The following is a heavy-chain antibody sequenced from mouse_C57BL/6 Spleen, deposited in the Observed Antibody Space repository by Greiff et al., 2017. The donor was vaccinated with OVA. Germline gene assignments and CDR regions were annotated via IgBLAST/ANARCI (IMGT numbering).Heavy chain of an antibody. D-gene: IGHD3-2*02. V-gene: IGHV1-69*01. J-gene: IGHJ2*01. CDR1: GYTFTSYW. CDR2: IDPSDSYT. CDR3: ARRDSSGYSDY. Sequence: QVQLQQPGAELVMPGASVKLSCKASGYTFTSYWMHWVKQRPGQGLEWIGEIDPSDSYTNYNQKFKGKSTLTVDKSSSTAYMQLSSLTSEDSAVDYCARRDSSGYSDYWGQGTTLTVSS.